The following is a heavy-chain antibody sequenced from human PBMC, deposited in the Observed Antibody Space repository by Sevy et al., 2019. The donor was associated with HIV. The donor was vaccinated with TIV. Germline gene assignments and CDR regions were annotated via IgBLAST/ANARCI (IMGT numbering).Heavy chain of an antibody. CDR3: ARCLSLIVVVIAYYFDY. Sequence: ASVKVSCKASGYTFTSYDINWVRQATGQGLEWMGWMNPNSGNTGYAQKFQGRVTMTRNTSISTAYMGLSSLRSEDTAVYYCARCLSLIVVVIAYYFDYWGQGTLVTVSS. D-gene: IGHD3-22*01. J-gene: IGHJ4*02. CDR2: MNPNSGNT. CDR1: GYTFTSYD. V-gene: IGHV1-8*01.